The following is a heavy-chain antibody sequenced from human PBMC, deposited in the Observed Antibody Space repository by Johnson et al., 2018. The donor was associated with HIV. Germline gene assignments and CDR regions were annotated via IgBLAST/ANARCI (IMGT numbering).Heavy chain of an antibody. J-gene: IGHJ3*02. CDR2: VPDDGDNK. CDR3: ARDLNHGDTGGGAFDI. CDR1: GLSFSDYG. V-gene: IGHV3-30-3*01. Sequence: QVQLVESGGGLVQPGRSVRLSCAASGLSFSDYGMHWVRQAPGKGLEWVAVVPDDGDNKYYADSVKGRFTISRDNAKNSLYLQMNSQRAEDTAVYYCARDLNHGDTGGGAFDIWGQGTLVTVSS. D-gene: IGHD1-14*01.